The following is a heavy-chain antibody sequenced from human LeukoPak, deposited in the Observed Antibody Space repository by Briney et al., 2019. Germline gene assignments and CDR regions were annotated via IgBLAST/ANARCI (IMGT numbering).Heavy chain of an antibody. D-gene: IGHD3-10*01. CDR2: ISTSSSTI. Sequence: GGSLRLSCAASGFTFSSYSMNWVRQAPGKGLEWVSYISTSSSTIYYADSVKGRFTISRDNAKNSLYLQMNSLRVEDTAVYYCARGGSGSYYNLPQHWGQATLVTVSS. V-gene: IGHV3-48*04. CDR3: ARGGSGSYYNLPQH. J-gene: IGHJ1*01. CDR1: GFTFSSYS.